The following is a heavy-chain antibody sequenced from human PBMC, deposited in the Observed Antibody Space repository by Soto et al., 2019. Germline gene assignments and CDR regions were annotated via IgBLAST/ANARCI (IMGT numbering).Heavy chain of an antibody. V-gene: IGHV3-21*01. J-gene: IGHJ6*02. Sequence: KPGGSLRLSCAASGFNFNSYTINWVRQAPGKRLEWLSSISSSGYIFSTDSVRGRFTISRDNAKNSVYLQINSLRAEDTAVYFCARDCSGGSCYPGMDVWGQGTTVPVSS. D-gene: IGHD2-15*01. CDR2: ISSSGYI. CDR1: GFNFNSYT. CDR3: ARDCSGGSCYPGMDV.